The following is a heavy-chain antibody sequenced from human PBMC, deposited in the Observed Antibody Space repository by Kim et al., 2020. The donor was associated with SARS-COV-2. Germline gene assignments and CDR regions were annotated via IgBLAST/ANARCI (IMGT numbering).Heavy chain of an antibody. CDR3: ASSPVGTAMDDAFDI. V-gene: IGHV4-59*01. D-gene: IGHD5-18*01. J-gene: IGHJ3*02. CDR2: IYYSGST. CDR1: GGSISSYY. Sequence: SETLSLTCTVSGGSISSYYWSWIRQPPGKGLEWIGYIYYSGSTNYNPSLKSRVTISVDTSKNQFSLKLSSVTAADTAVYYCASSPVGTAMDDAFDIWGQGTMVTVSS.